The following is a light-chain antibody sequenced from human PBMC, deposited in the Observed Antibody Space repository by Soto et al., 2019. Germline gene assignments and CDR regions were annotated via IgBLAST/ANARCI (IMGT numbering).Light chain of an antibody. V-gene: IGLV1-40*01. CDR2: GNT. J-gene: IGLJ1*01. CDR1: SSNIGADYD. Sequence: QSALTQPPSVSGAPGQRVTISCTGSSSNIGADYDVHWYQHLPGRAPKLLIYGNTNRPSGVPDRFSGSRSGTSASLAITGLQAEDEADYYCQSYDNTMSGYVFGTGTMVTVL. CDR3: QSYDNTMSGYV.